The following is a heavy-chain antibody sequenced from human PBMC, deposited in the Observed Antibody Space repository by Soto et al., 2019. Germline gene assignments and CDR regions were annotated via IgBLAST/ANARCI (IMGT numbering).Heavy chain of an antibody. D-gene: IGHD6-13*01. CDR2: IWYDGTNE. V-gene: IGHV3-33*01. J-gene: IGHJ3*02. CDR1: GFRFSSYG. CDR3: ARGVTIAAAGTGDAFDI. Sequence: QVQLVESGGGVVQPGRSLRLSCAASGFRFSSYGMHWVRQAPGKGLEWVAVIWYDGTNEYYADSVKGRFTISRDNSKNTLYLQMNSLRVEDTAVYYCARGVTIAAAGTGDAFDIWGQGTMVTVSP.